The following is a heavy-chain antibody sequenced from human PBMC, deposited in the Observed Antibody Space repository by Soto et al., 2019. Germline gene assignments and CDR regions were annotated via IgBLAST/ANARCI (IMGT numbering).Heavy chain of an antibody. D-gene: IGHD2-15*01. V-gene: IGHV3-43*01. CDR3: AKDTSQKAATDAFDI. J-gene: IGHJ3*02. Sequence: PGGSLRLSCAAFGFTFDDYTMHWVRQAPGKGLEWVSLISWDGGSTYYADSVKGRFTISRDNSKNSLYLQMNSLRTEDTALYYCAKDTSQKAATDAFDIWGQGTMVTVSS. CDR1: GFTFDDYT. CDR2: ISWDGGST.